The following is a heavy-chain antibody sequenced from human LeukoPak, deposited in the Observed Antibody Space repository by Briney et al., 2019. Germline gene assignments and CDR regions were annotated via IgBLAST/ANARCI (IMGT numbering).Heavy chain of an antibody. J-gene: IGHJ4*02. CDR2: ISGLGGPT. D-gene: IGHD6-6*01. Sequence: GGSLRLSCEASGFTFSHYAMTWVRQAPGKGLEWVSAISGLGGPTDYADSVKGRFTISRDNSRNTLYLQMNNLRVEDTAVYYCAKGWQLADWGQGTLVTVSS. CDR1: GFTFSHYA. V-gene: IGHV3-23*01. CDR3: AKGWQLAD.